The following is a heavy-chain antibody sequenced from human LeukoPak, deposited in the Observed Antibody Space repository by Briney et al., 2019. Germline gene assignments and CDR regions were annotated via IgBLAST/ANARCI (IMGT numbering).Heavy chain of an antibody. Sequence: GGSLRLSCAASGFTFSSYGMHWVRQAPGKGLEWVAVISYDGSNKYYADSVKGRFTISRDNSKNTLYLQMNSLRAEDTAVYYCRSGTDTFDYWGQGTLVTVSS. D-gene: IGHD3-10*01. CDR1: GFTFSSYG. V-gene: IGHV3-30*03. CDR2: ISYDGSNK. J-gene: IGHJ4*02. CDR3: RSGTDTFDY.